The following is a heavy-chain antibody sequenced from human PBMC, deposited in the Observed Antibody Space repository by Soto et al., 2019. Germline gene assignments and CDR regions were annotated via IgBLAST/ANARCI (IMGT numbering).Heavy chain of an antibody. V-gene: IGHV3-30*18. J-gene: IGHJ3*02. CDR2: ISYDGSNK. D-gene: IGHD2-15*01. CDR1: GFTFSSYG. CDR3: AKVRYCSGGSCYSNDAFDI. Sequence: GGSLRLSCAASGFTFSSYGMHWVRQAPGKGLEWVAVISYDGSNKYYADSVKGRFTISRDNSKNTLYLQMNSLRAEDTAVYYCAKVRYCSGGSCYSNDAFDIWGQGTMVTVSS.